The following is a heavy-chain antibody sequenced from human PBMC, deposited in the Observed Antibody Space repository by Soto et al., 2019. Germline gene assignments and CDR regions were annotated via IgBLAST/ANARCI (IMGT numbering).Heavy chain of an antibody. CDR1: GFTFSSYG. Sequence: GGSLRLSCAASGFTFSSYGMHWVRQAPGKGLEWVAVIWYDGSNKYYADSVKGRFTISRDNSKNTLYLQMNSLRAEDTAVYYCARDRFSGSYSAAFDYWGQGTLVTVSS. CDR3: ARDRFSGSYSAAFDY. CDR2: IWYDGSNK. J-gene: IGHJ4*02. V-gene: IGHV3-33*01. D-gene: IGHD1-26*01.